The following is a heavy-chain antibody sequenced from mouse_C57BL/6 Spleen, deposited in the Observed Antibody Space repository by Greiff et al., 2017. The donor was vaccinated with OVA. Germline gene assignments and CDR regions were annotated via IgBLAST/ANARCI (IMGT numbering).Heavy chain of an antibody. CDR2: IHPNSGST. V-gene: IGHV1-64*01. Sequence: VKLQQPGAELVKPGASVKLSCKASGYTFTSYWMHWVKQRPGQGLEWIGMIHPNSGSTNYNEKFKSKATLTVDKSSSTAYMQLSSLTSEDSAVYYCARENYGSSYGFAYWGQGTLVTVSA. CDR1: GYTFTSYW. J-gene: IGHJ3*01. D-gene: IGHD1-1*01. CDR3: ARENYGSSYGFAY.